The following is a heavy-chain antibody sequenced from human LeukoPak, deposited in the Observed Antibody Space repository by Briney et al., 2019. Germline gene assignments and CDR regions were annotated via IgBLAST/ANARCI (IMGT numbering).Heavy chain of an antibody. V-gene: IGHV3-11*04. CDR3: ARGSILITFGGLIV. J-gene: IGHJ4*02. CDR2: ISSSNTI. D-gene: IGHD3-16*02. CDR1: GFTFSDYY. Sequence: PGGSLRLSCATSGFTFSDYYMSWIRQAPGKGLEWLSYISSSNTIYSADSVKGRFTISRDNAKNPLYLQMNSLRAEDTAVYYCARGSILITFGGLIVWGQGTLVTVSS.